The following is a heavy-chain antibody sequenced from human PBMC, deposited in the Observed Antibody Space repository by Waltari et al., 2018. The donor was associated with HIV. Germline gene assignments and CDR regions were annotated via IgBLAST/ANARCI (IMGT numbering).Heavy chain of an antibody. CDR3: AKDSGLMARRAGTNYGMDV. Sequence: QVQLVESGGGVVQPGGSLRLSCAASGFTFSSYGMHWVRQAPGKGLEWVAFIRYDGSNKYYADSVKGRFTISRDNSKNTLYLQMNSLRAEDTAVYYCAKDSGLMARRAGTNYGMDVWGQGTTVTVSS. CDR1: GFTFSSYG. J-gene: IGHJ6*02. D-gene: IGHD2-8*01. V-gene: IGHV3-30*02. CDR2: IRYDGSNK.